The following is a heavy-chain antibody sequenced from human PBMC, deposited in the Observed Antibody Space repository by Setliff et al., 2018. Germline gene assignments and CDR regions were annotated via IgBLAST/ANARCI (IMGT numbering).Heavy chain of an antibody. CDR1: GFTFKNYG. Sequence: GGSLRLSCVASGFTFKNYGMHWVRQAPGKGLEWISYISTSSGTRYYADSVKGRFTISRDNANQSLYLQMNSLRAEDPAVYYCARLALTGYDSSGYYNALEYYYYMDVWGKGTTVTVSS. CDR3: ARLALTGYDSSGYYNALEYYYYMDV. CDR2: ISTSSGTR. V-gene: IGHV3-48*01. D-gene: IGHD3-22*01. J-gene: IGHJ6*03.